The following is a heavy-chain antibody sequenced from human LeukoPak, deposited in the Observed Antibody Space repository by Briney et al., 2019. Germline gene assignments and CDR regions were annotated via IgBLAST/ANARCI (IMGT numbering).Heavy chain of an antibody. CDR2: ISYDGSNK. V-gene: IGHV3-30*04. CDR1: GFTFSSYA. J-gene: IGHJ4*02. Sequence: PGGSLRLSCAASGFTFSSYAMHWVRQAPGKGLEWAAVISYDGSNKYYADSVKGRFTISRDNSKNTLYLQMNSLRVEDAAVYYCARAPVTSCRGAFCYPFDYWGQGTLVTVSS. D-gene: IGHD2-15*01. CDR3: ARAPVTSCRGAFCYPFDY.